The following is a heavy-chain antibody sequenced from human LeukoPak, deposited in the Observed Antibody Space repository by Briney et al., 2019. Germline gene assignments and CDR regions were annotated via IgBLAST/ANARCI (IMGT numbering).Heavy chain of an antibody. Sequence: PGGSLRLSCAASGFTFSTYSMNWVRQAPGKGLEWVSSISSSSTYIYYADSVKGRFTISRDNAKNSLDLQMNSLRAEDTAVYYCARKYHDILSGKNWFDPWGQGTLVTVSS. CDR3: ARKYHDILSGKNWFDP. V-gene: IGHV3-21*01. J-gene: IGHJ5*02. D-gene: IGHD3-9*01. CDR2: ISSSSTYI. CDR1: GFTFSTYS.